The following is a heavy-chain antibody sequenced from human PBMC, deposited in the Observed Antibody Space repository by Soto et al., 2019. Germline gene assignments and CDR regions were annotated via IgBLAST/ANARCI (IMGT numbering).Heavy chain of an antibody. D-gene: IGHD1-20*01. J-gene: IGHJ6*02. CDR2: MNPNTGNS. Sequence: GASVKVSCKASGYTFTSSDINWVRQAPGQGLEWMGWMNPNTGNSGFAQKFQGRVTMTSDTSISTAYMELSSLRSEDSAVYYYITGTTWDYYYGMDVWGQGTTVTVSS. CDR1: GYTFTSSD. V-gene: IGHV1-8*01. CDR3: ITGTTWDYYYGMDV.